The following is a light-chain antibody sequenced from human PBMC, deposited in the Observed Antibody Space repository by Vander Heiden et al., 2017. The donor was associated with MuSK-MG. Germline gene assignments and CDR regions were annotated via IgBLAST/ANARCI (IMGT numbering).Light chain of an antibody. V-gene: IGLV2-11*01. CDR1: SSDVGGYNY. CDR2: DVS. J-gene: IGLJ2*01. Sequence: QSALTQPRSVSGSPGQSVTISCTGTSSDVGGYNYVSWYQKHPGKAPKLMIYDVSKRPSGVPDRFSGSKSGNTASLTISGLQAEDEADYYCCSYAGSYPHVVFGGGTKLTVL. CDR3: CSYAGSYPHVV.